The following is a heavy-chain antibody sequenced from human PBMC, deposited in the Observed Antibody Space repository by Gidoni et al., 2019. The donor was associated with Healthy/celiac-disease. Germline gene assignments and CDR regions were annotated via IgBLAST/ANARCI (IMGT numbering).Heavy chain of an antibody. V-gene: IGHV3-21*01. Sequence: EVQLVESGGGLVKPGGSLRLSCAASGFTFSSYSMNWVRQAPGKGLEWVSSISSSSSYIYYADSVKGRFTISRDNAKNSLYLQMNSLRAEDTAVYYCARPDPAGHYYMDVWGKGTTVTVSS. CDR3: ARPDPAGHYYMDV. D-gene: IGHD1-1*01. J-gene: IGHJ6*03. CDR2: ISSSSSYI. CDR1: GFTFSSYS.